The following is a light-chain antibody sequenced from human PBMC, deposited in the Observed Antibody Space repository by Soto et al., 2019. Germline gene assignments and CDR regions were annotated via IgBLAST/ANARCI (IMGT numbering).Light chain of an antibody. J-gene: IGKJ2*01. V-gene: IGKV4-1*01. CDR2: WAS. Sequence: DIVMTQSPDSLAVSLGERATSNCKSSQHVLYSSNSENYLAWYQQKPGQPPKLLIYWASTRESGVPDRFSGSGSGTDFTLTISSLQAEDVAVYYCQQYYTTPYTFGQGTKLEIK. CDR1: QHVLYSSNSENY. CDR3: QQYYTTPYT.